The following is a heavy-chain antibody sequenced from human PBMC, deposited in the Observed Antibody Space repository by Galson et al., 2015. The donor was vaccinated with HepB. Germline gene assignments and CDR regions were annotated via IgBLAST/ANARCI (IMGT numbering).Heavy chain of an antibody. CDR1: GYTFTNYG. J-gene: IGHJ6*02. V-gene: IGHV1-18*01. Sequence: SVKVSCKDSGYTFTNYGLSWVRQAPVQGLEWIGWISAYNGHTTDAKKLQGRVTMTTYTSTSTAYMELRSLRSDDTAVDYCARDYSYDSSGYRKYYYYGMDVWGQGTTVTVSS. D-gene: IGHD3-22*01. CDR2: ISAYNGHT. CDR3: ARDYSYDSSGYRKYYYYGMDV.